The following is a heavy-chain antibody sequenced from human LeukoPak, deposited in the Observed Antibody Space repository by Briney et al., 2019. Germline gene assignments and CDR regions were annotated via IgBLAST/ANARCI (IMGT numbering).Heavy chain of an antibody. CDR1: GFTFSRYW. CDR2: IKEDGSRN. D-gene: IGHD2-15*01. V-gene: IGHV3-7*02. J-gene: IGHJ4*02. CDR3: ARAIREVSPGYCIDNSCFYFDY. Sequence: GGSLRLSCAASGFTFSRYWMSWVRQAPGKGLEWVANIKEDGSRNHYVDSVKGRFTISRDTSENTLYLQMNSLRPEDTAVYYCARAIREVSPGYCIDNSCFYFDYWGQGTLVTVSS.